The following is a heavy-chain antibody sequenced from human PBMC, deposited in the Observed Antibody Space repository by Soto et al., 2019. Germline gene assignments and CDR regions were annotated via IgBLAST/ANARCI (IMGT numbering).Heavy chain of an antibody. Sequence: ASETLSLTCTVSGGSISSYYWSWIRQPPGKGLEWIGYIHYSGSTNYNPSLKSRVTISVDTSKNQFSLKLSSVTAADTAVYYCARAPGYCSGGSCYQIDYWGQGTLVTVSS. D-gene: IGHD2-15*01. CDR2: IHYSGST. CDR1: GGSISSYY. V-gene: IGHV4-59*01. J-gene: IGHJ4*02. CDR3: ARAPGYCSGGSCYQIDY.